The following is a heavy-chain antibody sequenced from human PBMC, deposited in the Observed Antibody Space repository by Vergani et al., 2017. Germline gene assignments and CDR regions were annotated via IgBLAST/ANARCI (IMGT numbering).Heavy chain of an antibody. Sequence: QVQLQESGPGLVKPSQTLSLTCTVSGGSISSGSYYWSWIRQPAGKGLEWIGRIYTSGSTNYNPSLKSRVTISVDTSKNQFSLKLSSVTAADTAVYYCASADYGDYPDYWGQGTLVTVSS. CDR3: ASADYGDYPDY. J-gene: IGHJ4*02. CDR1: GGSISSGSYY. CDR2: IYTSGST. D-gene: IGHD4-17*01. V-gene: IGHV4-61*02.